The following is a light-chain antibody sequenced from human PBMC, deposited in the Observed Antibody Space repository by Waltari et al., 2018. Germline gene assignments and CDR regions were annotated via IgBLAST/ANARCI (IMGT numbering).Light chain of an antibody. CDR2: GTS. J-gene: IGKJ1*01. Sequence: DAQLTQSPATLSASVGDSVTITCRASQSISRKLAWFQQRPGKAPKLLIFGTSHLESGVPSRFSGSGSGTEFTLTINSLQTDDFATYYCQDYTFYWTFGQGTKVEMK. V-gene: IGKV1-5*03. CDR1: QSISRK. CDR3: QDYTFYWT.